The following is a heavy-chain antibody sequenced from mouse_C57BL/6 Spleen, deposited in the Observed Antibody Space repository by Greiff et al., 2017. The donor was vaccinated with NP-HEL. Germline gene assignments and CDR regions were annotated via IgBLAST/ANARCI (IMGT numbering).Heavy chain of an antibody. V-gene: IGHV5-4*03. J-gene: IGHJ3*01. CDR2: ISDGGSYT. D-gene: IGHD3-2*02. Sequence: EVMLVESGGGLVKPGGSLKLSCAASGFTFSSYAMSWVRQTPEKRLEWVATISDGGSYTYYPDNVKGRFTISRDNAKNNLYLQMSHLKSEDTAMYYCAKTAQAVFAYWGQGTLVTVSA. CDR3: AKTAQAVFAY. CDR1: GFTFSSYA.